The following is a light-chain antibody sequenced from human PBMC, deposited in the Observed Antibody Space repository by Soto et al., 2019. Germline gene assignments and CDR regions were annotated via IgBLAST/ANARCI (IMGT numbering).Light chain of an antibody. CDR2: QNR. CDR3: QAWDSTTAV. Sequence: SYELTQPPSVSVSPGQTASITCSGDTLGNKYASWYQQRPGQSPVVVIYQNRKRPSGIPERFSGSNSGNTATLTIGGTQAMDEADYYCQAWDSTTAVFGGGTKLTVL. J-gene: IGLJ3*02. V-gene: IGLV3-1*01. CDR1: TLGNKY.